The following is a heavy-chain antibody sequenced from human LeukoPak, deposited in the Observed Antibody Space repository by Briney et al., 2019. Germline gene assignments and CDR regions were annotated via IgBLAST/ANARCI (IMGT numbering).Heavy chain of an antibody. V-gene: IGHV1-2*02. J-gene: IGHJ6*03. CDR1: GYTFTGYY. CDR2: INPNSGGT. CDR3: ARPSEGYYYMDV. Sequence: ASVKVSCKASGYTFTGYYMHWVRQAPGQGLEWMGWINPNSGGTNYAQKFQGRVTMTRDTSISRAYMELSRLRSDDTAVYYCARPSEGYYYMDVWGKGTTVTVSS.